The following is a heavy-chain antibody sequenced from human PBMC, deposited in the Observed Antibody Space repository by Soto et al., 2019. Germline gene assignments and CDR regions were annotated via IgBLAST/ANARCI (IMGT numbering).Heavy chain of an antibody. CDR1: GGSFSGYY. CDR3: ARAPYDNIWGNYRYIDF. V-gene: IGHV4-34*01. J-gene: IGHJ4*02. D-gene: IGHD3-16*02. Sequence: PSETLSLTCAVYGGSFSGYYHWTWIRQPPGKGLEWIGEINDSGSTDYNPSLESRVTISADTSKNHFSLKLRSVTAADTAVYYCARAPYDNIWGNYRYIDFWGQGALVTVSS. CDR2: INDSGST.